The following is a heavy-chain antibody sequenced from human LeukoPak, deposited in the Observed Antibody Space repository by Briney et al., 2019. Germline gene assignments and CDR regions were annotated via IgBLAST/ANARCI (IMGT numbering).Heavy chain of an antibody. V-gene: IGHV7-4-1*02. CDR2: INTNTGNP. J-gene: IGHJ4*02. Sequence: ASVKVSCKASGGTFSSYAISWVRQAPGQGLEWMGWINTNTGNPTYAQGFTGRFVFSLDTSVSTAYLQISSLKAEDTAVYYCARKKGIQLWSRKEFDYWGQGTLVTVSS. D-gene: IGHD5-18*01. CDR3: ARKKGIQLWSRKEFDY. CDR1: GGTFSSYA.